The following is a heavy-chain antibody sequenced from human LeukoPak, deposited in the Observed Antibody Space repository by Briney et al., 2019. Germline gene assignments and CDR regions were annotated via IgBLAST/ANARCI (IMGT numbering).Heavy chain of an antibody. CDR1: GGSISSGGYY. CDR3: ARGVIVVVVAATRSPADAFDI. D-gene: IGHD2-15*01. Sequence: SQTLSLTCTVSGGSISSGGYYWSWIRQHPGKGLEWIGYIYYSGSTYYNPSLKSRVTISVDTSKNQFSLKLSSVTAADTAVYYCARGVIVVVVAATRSPADAFDIWGQGTMVTVSS. V-gene: IGHV4-31*03. CDR2: IYYSGST. J-gene: IGHJ3*02.